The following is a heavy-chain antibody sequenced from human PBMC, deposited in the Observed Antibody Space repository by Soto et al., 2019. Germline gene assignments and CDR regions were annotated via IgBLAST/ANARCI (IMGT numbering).Heavy chain of an antibody. CDR2: LSRGDER. D-gene: IGHD3-16*01. CDR3: ATQTISYAWGD. J-gene: IGHJ4*01. CDR1: GAPITTTKW. V-gene: IGHV4-4*02. Sequence: QVQLQESGPGLVKPSETLSLTCTVSGAPITTTKWWAWVRLPPGKGLEWIGELSRGDERSSNPSPESRFTMSLDKSNNHFSLKLTSVTVADTAIYYCATQTISYAWGDWGRGTSVTVSS.